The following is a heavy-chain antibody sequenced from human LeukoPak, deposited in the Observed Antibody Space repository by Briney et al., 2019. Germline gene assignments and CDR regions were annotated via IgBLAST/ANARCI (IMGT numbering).Heavy chain of an antibody. J-gene: IGHJ5*02. D-gene: IGHD4-11*01. V-gene: IGHV1-69*04. Sequence: GASVKVSCKASGGTFISNAITWVRQAPGQGLEWMGRIIPIFGITDYAQKFQGRVTITADKSTNTAYMEFSSLRSEDTVVYYCASGRMTTETTYCFDPWGQGTLITVSS. CDR1: GGTFISNA. CDR3: ASGRMTTETTYCFDP. CDR2: IIPIFGIT.